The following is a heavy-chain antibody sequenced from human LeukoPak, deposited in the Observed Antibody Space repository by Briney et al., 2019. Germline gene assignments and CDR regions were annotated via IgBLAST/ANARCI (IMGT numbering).Heavy chain of an antibody. J-gene: IGHJ6*02. CDR1: GGSTSSYY. Sequence: SETLSLTCTVSGGSTSSYYWSWIRQPPGKGLEWIGYIYYSGSTNYNPSLKSRVTISVDTSKNQFSLKLSSVTAADTAVYYCARKLGYYYYGMDVWGQGTTVTVSS. D-gene: IGHD7-27*01. CDR2: IYYSGST. CDR3: ARKLGYYYYGMDV. V-gene: IGHV4-59*08.